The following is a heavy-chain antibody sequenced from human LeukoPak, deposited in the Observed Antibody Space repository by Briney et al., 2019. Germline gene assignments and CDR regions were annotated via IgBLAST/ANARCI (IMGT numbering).Heavy chain of an antibody. CDR3: ARYRGHYYYMDV. Sequence: GGSLRLSCAPSGFIVSSNYMNWVRQTPGKGLEGVSVIYTGGNTYYADSVKGRFTTSRDNSRNTLFLQMNSLRAEDTAVYYCARYRGHYYYMDVWGKGTTVTVSS. CDR2: IYTGGNT. V-gene: IGHV3-53*01. D-gene: IGHD5-12*01. J-gene: IGHJ6*03. CDR1: GFIVSSNY.